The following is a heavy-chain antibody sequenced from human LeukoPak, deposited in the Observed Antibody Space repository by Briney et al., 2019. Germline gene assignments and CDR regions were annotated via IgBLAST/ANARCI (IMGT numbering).Heavy chain of an antibody. CDR2: IYSGGST. CDR3: ARDLEEVVAATGASYYYYGMDV. D-gene: IGHD2-15*01. J-gene: IGHJ6*02. Sequence: PGGSLRLSCAASGFTVSSNYMSWVRQAPGKGLEWVSVIYSGGSTYYADSVKGRFTISRDNSKNTLYLQMNSLRAEDTAVYYCARDLEEVVAATGASYYYYGMDVWGQGTTVTVSS. CDR1: GFTVSSNY. V-gene: IGHV3-53*01.